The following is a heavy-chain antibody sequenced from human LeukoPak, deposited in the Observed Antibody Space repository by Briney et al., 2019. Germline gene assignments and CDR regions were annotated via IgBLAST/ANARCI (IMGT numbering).Heavy chain of an antibody. D-gene: IGHD6-19*01. V-gene: IGHV4-39*07. CDR1: GGSTSSSSYY. CDR3: ARVLTGQWLVQSGFDY. J-gene: IGHJ4*02. Sequence: SETLSLTCTVSGGSTSSSSYYWGWIRQPPGKGLEWIGSIYYSGSTYYNPSLKSRVTISVDTSQNQFSLKVSSVTAADTAVYYCARVLTGQWLVQSGFDYWGQGTLVTVSS. CDR2: IYYSGST.